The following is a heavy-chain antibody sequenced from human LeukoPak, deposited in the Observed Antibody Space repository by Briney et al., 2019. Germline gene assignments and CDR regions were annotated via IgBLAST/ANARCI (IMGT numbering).Heavy chain of an antibody. CDR1: GGAFTGYY. V-gene: IGHV4-34*01. D-gene: IGHD6-19*01. CDR3: ATPTRGGIAVTGTFGH. CDR2: INHSGAT. Sequence: KASETLSLTCAGSGGAFTGYYWSWIRQPPGKGLEWIGEINHSGATNYNPPLKSRVTISVDTSKNQFSLRLTSVSAADTGAYYCATPTRGGIAVTGTFGHWGQGTQVTVSS. J-gene: IGHJ4*02.